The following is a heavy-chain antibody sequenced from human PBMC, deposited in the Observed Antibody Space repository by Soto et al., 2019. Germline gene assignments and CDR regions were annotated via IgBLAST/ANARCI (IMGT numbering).Heavy chain of an antibody. CDR1: GDTFTTYY. Sequence: ASVEVSWKASGDTFTTYYIHWVRQAPGQGLEWMGIINPGGGSTSYAQKFQGRVTMTRDTSTSTVYMELSSLRSEDTAVYYCTRATGTVAGLDHWGQGTLVTVSS. CDR2: INPGGGST. D-gene: IGHD6-19*01. V-gene: IGHV1-46*03. CDR3: TRATGTVAGLDH. J-gene: IGHJ4*02.